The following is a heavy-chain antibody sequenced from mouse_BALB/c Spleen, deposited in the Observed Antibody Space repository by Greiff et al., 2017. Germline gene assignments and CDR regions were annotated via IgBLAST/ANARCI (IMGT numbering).Heavy chain of an antibody. J-gene: IGHJ2*01. CDR1: GFTFSSYG. Sequence: EVKLVESGGGLVQPGGSLKLSCAASGFTFSSYGMSWVRQTPDKRLELVATINSNGGSTYYPDSVKGRFTISRDNAKNTLYLQMSSLKSEDTAMYYCAREGRYDGYFDYWGQGTTLTVSS. V-gene: IGHV5-6-3*01. D-gene: IGHD2-14*01. CDR3: AREGRYDGYFDY. CDR2: INSNGGST.